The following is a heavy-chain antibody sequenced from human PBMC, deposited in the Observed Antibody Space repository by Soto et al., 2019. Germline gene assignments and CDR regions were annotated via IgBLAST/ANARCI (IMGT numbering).Heavy chain of an antibody. D-gene: IGHD6-19*01. CDR1: GGTFSSYT. J-gene: IGHJ4*02. Sequence: QVQLVQSGAEVKKPGSSVKVSCKASGGTFSSYTISWVRQAPGQGLEWMGRIIPILGIANYAQKFQDRVTITADKSTSXAYMELSSLRSEDTAVYYCARDESSGWYVAGAYDYWGQGTLVTVSS. CDR2: IIPILGIA. V-gene: IGHV1-69*08. CDR3: ARDESSGWYVAGAYDY.